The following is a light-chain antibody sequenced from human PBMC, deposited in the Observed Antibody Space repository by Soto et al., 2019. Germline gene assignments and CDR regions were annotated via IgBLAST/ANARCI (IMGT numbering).Light chain of an antibody. Sequence: EIVLTQSPGTLSLSPGERATLSCRASQSVSSSFLAWYQQKPGQAPRLLIYGASSRATGIPDRFSGSGSGTDFPLNISGLESEDVGGDYCQQYGSSPWSVGQGTNVEIK. J-gene: IGKJ1*01. CDR2: GAS. V-gene: IGKV3-20*01. CDR3: QQYGSSPWS. CDR1: QSVSSSF.